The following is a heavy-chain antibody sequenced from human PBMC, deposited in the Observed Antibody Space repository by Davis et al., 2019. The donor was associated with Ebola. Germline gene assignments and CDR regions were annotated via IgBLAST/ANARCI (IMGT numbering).Heavy chain of an antibody. J-gene: IGHJ3*02. CDR3: ASSSGGLLWLRDAFDI. V-gene: IGHV1-18*01. CDR2: ISAYNGNT. D-gene: IGHD3-10*01. CDR1: GYTFTSYG. Sequence: ASVKVSCKASGYTFTSYGISWVRQAPGQGLEWMGWISAYNGNTNYAQKLQGRVTMTTDTSTSTAYMELRSLRSDDTAVYYCASSSGGLLWLRDAFDIWGQGTMVTVSS.